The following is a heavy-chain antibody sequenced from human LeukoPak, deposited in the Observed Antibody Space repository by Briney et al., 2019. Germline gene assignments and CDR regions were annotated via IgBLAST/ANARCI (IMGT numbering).Heavy chain of an antibody. CDR1: GGTISSSSYY. Sequence: SETLSLTCTVSGGTISSSSYYWGWIRQPPGKGLEWIGSIYYSGSTYYNPSLKSRVTISVDTSKNQFSLKLSSVTAADTAVYYCARDRTVTTGAFDIWGQGTMVTVSS. V-gene: IGHV4-39*07. CDR2: IYYSGST. J-gene: IGHJ3*02. D-gene: IGHD4-17*01. CDR3: ARDRTVTTGAFDI.